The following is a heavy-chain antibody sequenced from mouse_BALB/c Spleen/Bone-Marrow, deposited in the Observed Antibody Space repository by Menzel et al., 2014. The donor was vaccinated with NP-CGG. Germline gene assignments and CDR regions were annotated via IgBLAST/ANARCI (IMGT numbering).Heavy chain of an antibody. J-gene: IGHJ2*01. CDR2: IYPGDGDT. V-gene: IGHV1-80*01. CDR3: AFGNYDFDY. Sequence: VQLQQSGAELVRPGSSVKISCKASGYAFSSYWMNWVKQRPGQGLEWIGQIYPGDGDTNYSGKFKGKATLTADESSSTSFMHLSSLTSEDSAVYFCAFGNYDFDYWGQGTPLTGSS. D-gene: IGHD2-1*01. CDR1: GYAFSSYW.